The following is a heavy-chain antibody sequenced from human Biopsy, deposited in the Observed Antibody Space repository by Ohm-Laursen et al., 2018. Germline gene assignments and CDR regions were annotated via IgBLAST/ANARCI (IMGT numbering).Heavy chain of an antibody. Sequence: SETLSLTCEVYGKTFSDYYWSWIRQPPGKGLEWIGQIYTSGITNYNPSLKSRVTMSVDTSKNKFSLRVSSVTAADTAVYYCARDRDRRGWFDPWGQGTLVTVSS. V-gene: IGHV4-59*10. CDR3: ARDRDRRGWFDP. D-gene: IGHD1-14*01. J-gene: IGHJ5*02. CDR2: IYTSGIT. CDR1: GKTFSDYY.